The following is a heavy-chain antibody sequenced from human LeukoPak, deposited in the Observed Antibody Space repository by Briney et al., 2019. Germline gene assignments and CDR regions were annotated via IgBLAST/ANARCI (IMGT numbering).Heavy chain of an antibody. J-gene: IGHJ4*02. CDR1: GFPFSSYG. CDR2: IKQDGSEK. Sequence: PGGSLRLSCAASGFPFSSYGMHWVRQAPGKGLEWVANIKQDGSEKYYVDSVKGRFTISRDNAKNSLYLQMNSLRAEDTAVYYCARQSYCSGGSCYPYYFDYWGQGTLVTVSS. D-gene: IGHD2-15*01. CDR3: ARQSYCSGGSCYPYYFDY. V-gene: IGHV3-7*01.